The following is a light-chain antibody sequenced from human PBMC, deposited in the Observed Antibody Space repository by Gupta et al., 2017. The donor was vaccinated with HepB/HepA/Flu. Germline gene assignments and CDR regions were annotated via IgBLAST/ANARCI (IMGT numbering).Light chain of an antibody. CDR1: KLGNKY. Sequence: YELIQPPPAPVSPAQTASLTSAGDKLGNKYASWYQQKPGQSPALVNYEDSKRPTAVPERFSGANSGNTAPLTISGTQDMDEADYFCQAWDNNNGVFGGGTKLTVL. CDR3: QAWDNNNGV. V-gene: IGLV3-1*01. CDR2: EDS. J-gene: IGLJ3*02.